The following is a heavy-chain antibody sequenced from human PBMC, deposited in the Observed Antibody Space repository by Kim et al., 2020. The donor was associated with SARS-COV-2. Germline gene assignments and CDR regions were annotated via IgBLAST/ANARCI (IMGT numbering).Heavy chain of an antibody. V-gene: IGHV3-30*07. CDR3: ARDSMFTSGYYDPFYYYMDV. D-gene: IGHD3-16*01. Sequence: GRLTISRDNSKNTLYLQMNSLRAEDTAVYYCARDSMFTSGYYDPFYYYMDVWGKGTTVTVSS. J-gene: IGHJ6*03.